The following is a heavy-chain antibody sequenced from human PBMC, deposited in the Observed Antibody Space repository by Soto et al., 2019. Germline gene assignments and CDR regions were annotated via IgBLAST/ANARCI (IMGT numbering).Heavy chain of an antibody. CDR2: IIPIFGTA. CDR1: GGTFSSYA. V-gene: IGHV1-69*01. CDR3: ARGKYCSSTPCYYYYYGMDV. J-gene: IGHJ6*02. D-gene: IGHD2-2*01. Sequence: QVQLVQSGAEVKKPGSSVKVSCKASGGTFSSYAISWVRQAPGQGLEWMGGIIPIFGTANYAQKFQGRVTITADESTSKAYMELSSLRSEDTAVYYCARGKYCSSTPCYYYYYGMDVWGQGTTVTVSS.